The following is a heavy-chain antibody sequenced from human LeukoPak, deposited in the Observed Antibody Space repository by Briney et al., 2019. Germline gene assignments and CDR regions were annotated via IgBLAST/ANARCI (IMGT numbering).Heavy chain of an antibody. D-gene: IGHD3-3*02. CDR3: ARAPVSRGFDY. CDR2: ISGGGGST. J-gene: IGHJ4*02. CDR1: GFTFSSYA. Sequence: GGSLRLSCAASGFTFSSYAMSWVRQAPGKGLEWVSAISGGGGSTYYADSVKGRFTISRDNSKNTLYLQMNSLRAEDTAVYYCARAPVSRGFDYWGQGTLVTVSS. V-gene: IGHV3-23*01.